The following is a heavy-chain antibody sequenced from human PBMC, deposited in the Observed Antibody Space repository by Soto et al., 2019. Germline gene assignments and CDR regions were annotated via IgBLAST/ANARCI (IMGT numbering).Heavy chain of an antibody. Sequence: GGSLRLSCAASGFTFSNAWMSWVRQAPGKGLEWVGRIKSKTDGGTTDYAAPVKGRFTISRDDSKNTLYLQMNSLKTEDTAVYYCTTDMVVAVFVDYWGQGTLVTVSS. J-gene: IGHJ4*02. CDR1: GFTFSNAW. V-gene: IGHV3-15*01. CDR3: TTDMVVAVFVDY. CDR2: IKSKTDGGTT. D-gene: IGHD2-15*01.